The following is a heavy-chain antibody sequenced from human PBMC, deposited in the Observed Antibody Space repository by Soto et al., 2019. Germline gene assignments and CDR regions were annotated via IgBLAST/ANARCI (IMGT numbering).Heavy chain of an antibody. CDR3: ARTSRFHC. J-gene: IGHJ4*02. V-gene: IGHV4-30-2*01. Sequence: PSETLSLTCAVSGGSISSGGYSWSWIRQPPGKGLQWIGQINHSGSTNYNPSLKSRVTMSVDTSKNQFSLKLSSVTAADTAVYYCARTSRFHCWGQGTLVTVS. D-gene: IGHD6-6*01. CDR1: GGSISSGGYS. CDR2: INHSGST.